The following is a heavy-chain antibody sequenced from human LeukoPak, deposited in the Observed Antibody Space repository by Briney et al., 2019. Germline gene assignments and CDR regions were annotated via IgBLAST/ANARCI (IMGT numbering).Heavy chain of an antibody. J-gene: IGHJ6*03. CDR1: GFTFDDYT. D-gene: IGHD3-3*01. CDR2: ISWDGDST. V-gene: IGHV3-43*01. Sequence: PGGSLRLSCAASGFTFDDYTMHWVRQAPGKGLEWVSLISWDGDSTYYADSVKGRFTISRDNAKNSLYLQMNSLRAEDTAVYYCAREIKLLDFWSGPVPTLEHYYMDVWGKGTTVTVSS. CDR3: AREIKLLDFWSGPVPTLEHYYMDV.